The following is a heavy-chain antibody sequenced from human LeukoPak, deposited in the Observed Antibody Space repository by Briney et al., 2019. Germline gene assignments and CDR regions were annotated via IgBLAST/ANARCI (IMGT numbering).Heavy chain of an antibody. Sequence: ASVKVSCKASGYTFTNYAIHWVRQAPGQRLEWMGRINPNSGGTNYAQKFQGRVTMTRDTSISTAYMELSRLRSDDTAVYYCARTLFCSSTSCYMFYYYGMDVWGQGTTVTVSS. J-gene: IGHJ6*02. CDR2: INPNSGGT. V-gene: IGHV1-2*06. CDR3: ARTLFCSSTSCYMFYYYGMDV. CDR1: GYTFTNYA. D-gene: IGHD2-2*02.